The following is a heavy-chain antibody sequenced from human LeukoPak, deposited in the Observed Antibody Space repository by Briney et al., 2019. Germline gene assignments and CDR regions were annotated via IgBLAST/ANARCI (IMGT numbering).Heavy chain of an antibody. Sequence: GGSLRLSCAASGFTFDDYAMHWVRHAPGKGLEWVSGISWNSGSIGYADSVKGRFTISRDNAKDSLYLQMNSLRAEDTALYYCAKALTYYYDSSGYSPGAFDIWGQGTMVTVSS. CDR2: ISWNSGSI. CDR3: AKALTYYYDSSGYSPGAFDI. V-gene: IGHV3-9*01. J-gene: IGHJ3*02. CDR1: GFTFDDYA. D-gene: IGHD3-22*01.